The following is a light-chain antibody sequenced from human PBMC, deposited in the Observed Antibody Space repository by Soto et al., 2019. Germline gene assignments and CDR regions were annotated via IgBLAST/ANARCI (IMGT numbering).Light chain of an antibody. V-gene: IGKV1-27*01. Sequence: DFQMTQSPSSLSASVGDRVTISCRASQGISNYLAWYQQKPGKAPRLLIYAASSLQSGVSFRFTGSGSGTDFTLTISSLQPEDVATYYCQNYNWPPFTFGPGTKVDIK. CDR3: QNYNWPPFT. CDR2: AAS. CDR1: QGISNY. J-gene: IGKJ3*01.